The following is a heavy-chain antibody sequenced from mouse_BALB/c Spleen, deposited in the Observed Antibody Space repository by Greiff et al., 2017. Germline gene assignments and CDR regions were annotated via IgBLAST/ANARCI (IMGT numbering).Heavy chain of an antibody. D-gene: IGHD2-14*01. J-gene: IGHJ2*01. Sequence: LVESGAELVRPGVSVKISCKGSGYTFTDYAMHWVKQSHAKSLEWIGVISTYYGDASYNQKFKGKATMTVDKSSSTAYMELARLTSEDSAIYYCARGKVRTLDYWGQGTTLTVSS. CDR2: ISTYYGDA. CDR3: ARGKVRTLDY. V-gene: IGHV1S137*01. CDR1: GYTFTDYA.